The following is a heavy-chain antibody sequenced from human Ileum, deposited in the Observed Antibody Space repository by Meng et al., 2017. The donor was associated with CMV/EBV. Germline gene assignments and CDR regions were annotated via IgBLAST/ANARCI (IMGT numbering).Heavy chain of an antibody. Sequence: IAGDSVSSNSAAWSWIRQSPSRGLEWLGRTYYRSRWFNEYAASVKSRITVNPDTSKNQFSLQLNSVTPEDTAVYYCARASKGSFDYWGQGTLVTVSS. CDR3: ARASKGSFDY. V-gene: IGHV6-1*01. CDR1: GDSVSSNSAA. J-gene: IGHJ4*02. CDR2: TYYRSRWFN.